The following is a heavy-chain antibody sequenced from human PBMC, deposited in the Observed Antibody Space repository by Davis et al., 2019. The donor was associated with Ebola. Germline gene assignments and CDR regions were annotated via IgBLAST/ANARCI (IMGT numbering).Heavy chain of an antibody. Sequence: PSETLSLTCTVSGGSISSYYWSWIRQPPGKGLEWIGYIYYSGSTYYNPSLKSRVTISVDTSKNQFSLKLSSVTAADTAVYYCARTYDSSGYNDYWGQGTLVTVSS. CDR3: ARTYDSSGYNDY. D-gene: IGHD3-22*01. CDR2: IYYSGST. CDR1: GGSISSYY. V-gene: IGHV4-59*12. J-gene: IGHJ4*02.